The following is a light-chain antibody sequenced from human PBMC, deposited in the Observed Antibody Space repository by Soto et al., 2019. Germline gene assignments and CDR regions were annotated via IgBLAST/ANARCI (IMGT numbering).Light chain of an antibody. Sequence: QSALTQPASVSGSPGQSITISCTGSTSDVGGSNYVSWYQQHPGRAPKLILYEVSHRPSGVSDRFSGSKSGNTASLTVSWLQAEDEADYYCRSYTIITTPYVFGSGTKLTVL. CDR2: EVS. CDR1: TSDVGGSNY. CDR3: RSYTIITTPYV. V-gene: IGLV2-14*01. J-gene: IGLJ1*01.